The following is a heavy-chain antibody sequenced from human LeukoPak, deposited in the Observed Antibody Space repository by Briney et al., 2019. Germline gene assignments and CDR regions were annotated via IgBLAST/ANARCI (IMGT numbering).Heavy chain of an antibody. CDR3: ARNLMGYYDSSGYYY. V-gene: IGHV3-48*03. Sequence: GGSLRLSCAASGFTFSSYEMNWVRQAPGKGLEWVSYISSSGSTIYYADSVKGRFTISRDNAKNSLYLQMNSLRAEDTALYYCARNLMGYYDSSGYYYFGQGTLVTVSS. CDR2: ISSSGSTI. D-gene: IGHD3-22*01. CDR1: GFTFSSYE. J-gene: IGHJ4*02.